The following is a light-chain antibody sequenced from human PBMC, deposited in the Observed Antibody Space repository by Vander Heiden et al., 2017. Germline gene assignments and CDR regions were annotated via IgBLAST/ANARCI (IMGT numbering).Light chain of an antibody. CDR3: QQRSNWPLIT. V-gene: IGKV3-11*01. Sequence: EIVLTQSPATLSLSPGERATLSCRASQSVSSYLAWYQQKPGQAPRLLIYDASNRATGITARFSGSGYGTDFTLTISSLEPEDFAVYYCQQRSNWPLITFGGGTKVEIK. CDR1: QSVSSY. CDR2: DAS. J-gene: IGKJ4*01.